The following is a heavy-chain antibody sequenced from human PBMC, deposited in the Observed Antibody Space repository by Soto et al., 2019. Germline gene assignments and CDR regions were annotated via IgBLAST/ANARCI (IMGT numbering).Heavy chain of an antibody. CDR2: IRSRGNNYAT. J-gene: IGHJ4*02. CDR1: GFTFSASA. D-gene: IGHD2-21*01. Sequence: EVQLVESGGGLVQPGGSLKLSCAASGFTFSASAMHWVRQASGKGLEWVGRIRSRGNNYATTYGASVKGRFTISRDDSKNTVYLQMSSLKTEDTAVYFCTRYSRTQLQIFDYWGPGTLVTVSS. CDR3: TRYSRTQLQIFDY. V-gene: IGHV3-73*01.